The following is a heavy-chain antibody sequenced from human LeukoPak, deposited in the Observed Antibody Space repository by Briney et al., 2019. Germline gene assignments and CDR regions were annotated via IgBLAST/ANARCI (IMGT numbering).Heavy chain of an antibody. V-gene: IGHV4-59*01. D-gene: IGHD5-24*01. J-gene: IGHJ6*02. CDR2: IYYSGST. CDR3: ARLSRDGYNRHYYYYGMDV. CDR1: GGSISSYY. Sequence: SETLSLTCTVSGGSISSYYWSWIRQPPGKGLEWIGYIYYSGSTNYNPSLKSRVTISVDTSKNQFSLKLSSVTAADTTVYYCARLSRDGYNRHYYYYGMDVWGQGTTVTVSS.